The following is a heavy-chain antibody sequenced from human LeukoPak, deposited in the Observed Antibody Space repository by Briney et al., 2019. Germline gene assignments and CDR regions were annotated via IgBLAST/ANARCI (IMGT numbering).Heavy chain of an antibody. J-gene: IGHJ4*02. D-gene: IGHD2-21*01. Sequence: GGSLRLSCAVSGFTFSSYWMHWVRQAPGKGLVWVSRINTDGRSTSYVDSVKGRFTMSRDNAKNTLYLQMNSLRAEDTAIYYCVRDVWGDRDSFFDFWGQGTLVTVSS. CDR3: VRDVWGDRDSFFDF. CDR2: INTDGRST. V-gene: IGHV3-74*01. CDR1: GFTFSSYW.